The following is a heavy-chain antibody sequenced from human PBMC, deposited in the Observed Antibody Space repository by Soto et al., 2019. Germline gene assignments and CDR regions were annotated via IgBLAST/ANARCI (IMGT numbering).Heavy chain of an antibody. CDR3: ARDPCGGDCYAGNAFDI. J-gene: IGHJ3*02. V-gene: IGHV4-4*02. Sequence: QVQLQESGPGLVKPSGTLSLTCAVSGGSISSSNWWSWVRQPPGKGLEWIGEIYHNGSTNYNPSLKSRVTISVDKCKKQFWLNPSSVTAEDTAVDYWARDPCGGDCYAGNAFDIWGQGTMVTVCS. CDR2: IYHNGST. D-gene: IGHD2-21*02. CDR1: GGSISSSNW.